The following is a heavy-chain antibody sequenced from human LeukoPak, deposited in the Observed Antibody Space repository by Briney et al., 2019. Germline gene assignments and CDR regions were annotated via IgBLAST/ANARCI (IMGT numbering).Heavy chain of an antibody. CDR1: GFTFNNAW. CDR2: IKSRIHGGTT. J-gene: IGHJ4*02. D-gene: IGHD4-17*01. Sequence: GGSLRLSCAVSGFTFNNAWMSWVRQAPGKGLEWVGRIKSRIHGGTTDYAAPVKGRFTISRDDPKNTLYLQMNSLKTEDTAVYYCATPNDYGDPTVNPRYDYWGQGTLVTVSS. CDR3: ATPNDYGDPTVNPRYDY. V-gene: IGHV3-15*01.